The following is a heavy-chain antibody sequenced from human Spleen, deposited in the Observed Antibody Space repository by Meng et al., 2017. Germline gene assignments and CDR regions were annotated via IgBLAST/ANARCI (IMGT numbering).Heavy chain of an antibody. CDR2: IDPKSGDT. CDR3: VRDEDISAAGKLFGDY. D-gene: IGHD6-13*01. J-gene: IGHJ4*02. V-gene: IGHV1-2*06. CDR1: GYNFPDYW. Sequence: QGEVVQSGAEGKKPGAALKVSCKPSGYNFPDYWLHWVRRAPGQGLEWMGRIDPKSGDTHYAQRFQGRVTMTGDTSISTAYMELSGLRSDDTAMYYCVRDEDISAAGKLFGDYWGQGTLVTVSS.